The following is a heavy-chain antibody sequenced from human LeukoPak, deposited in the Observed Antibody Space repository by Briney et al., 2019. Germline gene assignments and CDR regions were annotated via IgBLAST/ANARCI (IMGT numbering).Heavy chain of an antibody. CDR1: GFSFSAYA. J-gene: IGHJ4*02. Sequence: GGSLRLSCAASGFSFSAYAMSWVRQAPGKGLEWVSVISGSGASTYYADSVKGRFTISRDNSKNTLYLQMSSLRAEDTAVYYCVKAVIAAAGTGSYDYWGQGTLVTVSS. CDR2: ISGSGAST. CDR3: VKAVIAAAGTGSYDY. D-gene: IGHD6-13*01. V-gene: IGHV3-23*01.